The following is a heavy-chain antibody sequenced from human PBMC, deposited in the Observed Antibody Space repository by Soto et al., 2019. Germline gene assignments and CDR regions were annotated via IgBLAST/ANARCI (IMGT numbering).Heavy chain of an antibody. V-gene: IGHV4-34*01. D-gene: IGHD6-19*01. CDR3: ARGLAVAGDYFDY. Sequence: QVQLQQWGAGLLKPSETLSLTCAVYGGSFSGYYWSWIRQPPGKGLEWIGEINHSGSTNYNPSLKSRVTISVDTSKSQFSLKLSSVTAADTAVYYCARGLAVAGDYFDYWGQGTLVTVSS. CDR1: GGSFSGYY. J-gene: IGHJ4*02. CDR2: INHSGST.